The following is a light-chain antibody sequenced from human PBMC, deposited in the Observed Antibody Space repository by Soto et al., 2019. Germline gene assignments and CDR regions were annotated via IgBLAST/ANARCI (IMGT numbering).Light chain of an antibody. Sequence: QSVLTPPAPLSGAPWQSITISCTGNSSDVGSYNLVSWYQQHPGKAPKLMIYEVSKRPSGVSNRFSGSKSGNTASLTIFGLQAEDEADYYCCSYAGSSTPYVFGTGTKVTVL. CDR3: CSYAGSSTPYV. J-gene: IGLJ1*01. CDR1: SSDVGSYNL. CDR2: EVS. V-gene: IGLV2-23*02.